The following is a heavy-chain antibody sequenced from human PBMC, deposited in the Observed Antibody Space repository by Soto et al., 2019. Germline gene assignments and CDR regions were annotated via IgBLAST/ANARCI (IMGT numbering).Heavy chain of an antibody. D-gene: IGHD1-1*01. V-gene: IGHV1-2*02. CDR2: INPNSGRT. CDR3: ARVTATSPDAWLDP. Sequence: QVQLVQSGAEVKKPGASVSVSCTASGYTFTDYFLHWVRQAPGQGLAWMGGINPNSGRTHFAPTFQAGVTMTRDASISTVYLVLDSLTSDAPAMYYCARVTATSPDAWLDPWGPGTLVIVSS. J-gene: IGHJ5*02. CDR1: GYTFTDYF.